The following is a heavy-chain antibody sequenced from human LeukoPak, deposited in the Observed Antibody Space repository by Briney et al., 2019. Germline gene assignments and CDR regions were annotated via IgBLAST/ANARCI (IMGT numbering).Heavy chain of an antibody. V-gene: IGHV1-2*02. J-gene: IGHJ3*02. Sequence: ASVKVSCKASGYTFTGYYMHWVRQAPGEGLEWMGWINPDSGGTNYAQRFQGRVTMTRDRSISTAHMELSRLRSDDTAVYYCVRTVLIQADAFDIWGQGAMVSVSS. CDR1: GYTFTGYY. CDR2: INPDSGGT. CDR3: VRTVLIQADAFDI. D-gene: IGHD3-10*01.